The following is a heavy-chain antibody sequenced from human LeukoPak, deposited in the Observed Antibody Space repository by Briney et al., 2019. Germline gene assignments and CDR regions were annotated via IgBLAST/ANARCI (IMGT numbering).Heavy chain of an antibody. CDR1: GXTFSTHW. V-gene: IGHV3-74*01. CDR3: ASLLTPYHGSGGGGMDV. CDR2: ISGDGSMT. J-gene: IGHJ6*02. D-gene: IGHD3-10*01. Sequence: GGSLRLSCAASGXTFSTHWMYWVRQAPGRELVWVSRISGDGSMTSYADSVKGRFTISRDNAKDTLYLQMTSLRVEGTAVYSCASLLTPYHGSGGGGMDVWGQGTTVTVSS.